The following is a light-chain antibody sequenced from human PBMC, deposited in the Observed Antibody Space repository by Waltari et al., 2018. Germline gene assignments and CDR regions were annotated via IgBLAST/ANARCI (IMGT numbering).Light chain of an antibody. Sequence: DIQMTQSPSSLSASVGDRVTITCRASQSIDTYLNWYQQKLGKAPKVLIYAASSLQSGVPSRFSGSGSGTDFTLTISSLQPEDFATYSCQQSYPPPITFG. CDR3: QQSYPPPIT. J-gene: IGKJ5*01. V-gene: IGKV1-39*01. CDR1: QSIDTY. CDR2: AAS.